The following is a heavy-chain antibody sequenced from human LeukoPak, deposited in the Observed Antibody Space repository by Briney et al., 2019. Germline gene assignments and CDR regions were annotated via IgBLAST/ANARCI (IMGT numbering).Heavy chain of an antibody. CDR3: ATTMVAPDY. J-gene: IGHJ4*02. CDR1: GFTFGDYA. Sequence: GGSLRLSCTASGFTFGDYAMSWIRQAPGKGLEWVSSISSSSSYIYYADSVKGRFTISRDNAKNSLYLQMNSLRAEDTAVYYCATTMVAPDYWGQGTLVTVSS. V-gene: IGHV3-21*01. D-gene: IGHD3-10*01. CDR2: ISSSSSYI.